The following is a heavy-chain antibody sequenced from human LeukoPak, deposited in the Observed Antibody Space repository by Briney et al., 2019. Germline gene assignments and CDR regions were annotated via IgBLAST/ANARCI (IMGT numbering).Heavy chain of an antibody. J-gene: IGHJ4*02. CDR2: ISGGGGGT. D-gene: IGHD2-15*01. CDR1: GFTFSSYE. CDR3: ASCRGSCYSGQYYFHY. V-gene: IGHV3-23*01. Sequence: GGSLRLSCAASGFTFSSYEMNWVRQAPGKGLDWVSLISGGGGGTYYADSVKGRFTISRDNSKNTLYLQMNSLRAEDTAVYYCASCRGSCYSGQYYFHYWGQGTLVTVSS.